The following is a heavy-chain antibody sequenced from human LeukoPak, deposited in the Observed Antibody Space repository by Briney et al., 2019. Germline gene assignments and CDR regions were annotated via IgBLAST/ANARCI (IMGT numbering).Heavy chain of an antibody. CDR1: GLTFTSYD. CDR3: AIDGRNWNFDN. J-gene: IGHJ4*02. D-gene: IGHD1-20*01. CDR2: IRNEGSFK. V-gene: IGHV3-30*02. Sequence: GGSLRLSCAASGLTFTSYDMHGVRQAPGKGLEWVALIRNEGSFKSYADSVKGRFTISRDNSKNTLCLQMNSLRAEDTAFYYCAIDGRNWNFDNWGQGTLVTVSS.